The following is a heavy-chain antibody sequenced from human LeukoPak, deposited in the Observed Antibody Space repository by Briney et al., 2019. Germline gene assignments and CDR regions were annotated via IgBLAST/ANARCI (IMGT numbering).Heavy chain of an antibody. CDR2: ISAYNGNT. V-gene: IGHV1-18*01. CDR1: GYTFTSYG. CDR3: ARDGTITMVRGVTDY. D-gene: IGHD3-10*01. Sequence: GASVKVSCKASGYTFTSYGISWVRQAPGQGLEWMGWISAYNGNTNYAQKLQGRVTMTTDTSTSTAYMELRSLRSDDTAVYYCARDGTITMVRGVTDYWGQGTLVTVSS. J-gene: IGHJ4*02.